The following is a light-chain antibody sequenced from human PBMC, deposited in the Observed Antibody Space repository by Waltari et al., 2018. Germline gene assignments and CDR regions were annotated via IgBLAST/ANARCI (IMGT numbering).Light chain of an antibody. CDR3: HHYGDSSAWT. CDR2: GAS. J-gene: IGKJ1*01. Sequence: EIVLTQSPGTLSLSPGERASLSCRASQSLATNYVAWYHHKPGQAPRLIIFGASSRAAGIPDRFSGSGSGTDFTLTISRLEPEDFAVFYCHHYGDSSAWTFGQGTKLEI. V-gene: IGKV3-20*01. CDR1: QSLATNY.